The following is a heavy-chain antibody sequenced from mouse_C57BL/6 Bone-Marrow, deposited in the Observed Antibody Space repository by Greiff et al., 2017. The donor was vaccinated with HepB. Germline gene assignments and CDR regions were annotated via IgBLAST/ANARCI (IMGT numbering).Heavy chain of an antibody. J-gene: IGHJ4*01. V-gene: IGHV14-1*01. D-gene: IGHD2-13*01. Sequence: EVQGVESGAELVRPGASVKLSCTASGFNIKDYYMHWVKQRPEQGLEWIGRIDPENGDTEYASKFQGKATITADTSSNTAYLQLSSLTSEDTAVYYCTTNDSYAMDYWGQGTSVTVSS. CDR1: GFNIKDYY. CDR2: IDPENGDT. CDR3: TTNDSYAMDY.